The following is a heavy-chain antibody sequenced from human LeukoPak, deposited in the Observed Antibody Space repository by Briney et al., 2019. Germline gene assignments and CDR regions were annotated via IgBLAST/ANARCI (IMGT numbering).Heavy chain of an antibody. Sequence: PGGSLRLSCAASGFTFSSYWMSWVRQAPGKGLEWVANIKQDGSEKYYVDSVKGRFTISRDNAKNSLFLQMNSLRAEDTAVYYCARGWGDCTTVSCYAGGDVFDMWGQGTMVTVSS. CDR3: ARGWGDCTTVSCYAGGDVFDM. V-gene: IGHV3-7*01. CDR1: GFTFSSYW. J-gene: IGHJ3*02. D-gene: IGHD2-2*01. CDR2: IKQDGSEK.